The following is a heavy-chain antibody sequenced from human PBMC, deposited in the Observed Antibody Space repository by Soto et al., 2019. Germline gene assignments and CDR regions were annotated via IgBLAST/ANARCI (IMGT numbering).Heavy chain of an antibody. Sequence: SVQFSCKASGGTCSSYTISWVRQAQGQGLEWMGGIIPIFGTANYAQKFQGRVTITADESTSTAYMELSSLRSEDTAVYYCARGSGSYFHNLFDYWGQGTLVTVSS. CDR2: IIPIFGTA. D-gene: IGHD1-26*01. CDR1: GGTCSSYT. V-gene: IGHV1-69*13. J-gene: IGHJ4*02. CDR3: ARGSGSYFHNLFDY.